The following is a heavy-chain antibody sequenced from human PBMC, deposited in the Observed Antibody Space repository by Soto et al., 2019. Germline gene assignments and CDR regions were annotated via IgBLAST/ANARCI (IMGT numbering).Heavy chain of an antibody. CDR2: ISYDGSNK. V-gene: IGHV3-30*03. CDR1: RFSPNRYD. D-gene: IGHD1-1*01. J-gene: IGHJ6*02. Sequence: LVLTCSSSRFSPNRYDMHWVRQAPGKGLEWVAVISYDGSNKYYADSVKGRFTISRDNSKNTLYLQMNSLRAEDTAVYYCALGDWNDLRAEYYYYGMDVWGQGTTVTVSS. CDR3: ALGDWNDLRAEYYYYGMDV.